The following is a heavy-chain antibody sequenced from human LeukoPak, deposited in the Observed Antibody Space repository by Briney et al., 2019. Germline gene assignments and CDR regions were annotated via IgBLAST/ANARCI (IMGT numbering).Heavy chain of an antibody. CDR2: IKEDGSEK. CDR1: GFNFSNFW. V-gene: IGHV3-7*01. Sequence: GGSLRLSCAASGFNFSNFWMTWVRQAPEKGLEWVANIKEDGSEKYYVDSVKGRFAISRDNAKNSLYLQMNSLRAEDTAVYYCVKGGWADYWGQGTLVTVSS. D-gene: IGHD6-19*01. CDR3: VKGGWADY. J-gene: IGHJ4*02.